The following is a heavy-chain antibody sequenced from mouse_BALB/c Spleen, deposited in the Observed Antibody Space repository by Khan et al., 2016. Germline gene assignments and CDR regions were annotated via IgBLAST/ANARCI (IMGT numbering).Heavy chain of an antibody. CDR1: GFTFSTYG. CDR2: INSNGGST. Sequence: EVELVESGGGLVKPGGSLKLSCAASGFTFSTYGMSWVRQTPDKRLELVATINSNGGSTYYPDSVKGRFTISRANAKNTLYLQMSSLKSEDTAMYYCARENYRYYFYYWGQGTTLTVSS. D-gene: IGHD2-14*01. J-gene: IGHJ2*01. CDR3: ARENYRYYFYY. V-gene: IGHV5-6-3*01.